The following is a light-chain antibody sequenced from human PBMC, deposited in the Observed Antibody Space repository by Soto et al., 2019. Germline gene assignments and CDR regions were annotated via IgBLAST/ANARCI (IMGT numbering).Light chain of an antibody. V-gene: IGLV2-11*01. CDR3: CSYAGSYTFV. CDR1: SSDVGGYNY. Sequence: QSVLTQPRSVTGSPGQSVTISCTGTSSDVGGYNYVSWYQQHPGKAPKLMIYDVSKRPSGVPDRFSGSESGNTASLTISGLQAEDEADYYCCSYAGSYTFVFGGGTKLTVL. CDR2: DVS. J-gene: IGLJ2*01.